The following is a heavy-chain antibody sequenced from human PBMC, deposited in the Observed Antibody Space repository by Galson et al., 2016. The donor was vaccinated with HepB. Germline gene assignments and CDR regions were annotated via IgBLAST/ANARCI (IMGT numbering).Heavy chain of an antibody. D-gene: IGHD4-17*01. Sequence: SLRLSCAASGFTFRDFAMTWVRQTPGKGLEWVSAISYNSGDETYFADSVRGRFTTSRDNSKDTLYLQMNSLRVEDTAVYFCAKVPYGDYASAFDSWGQGTLVTVSS. CDR1: GFTFRDFA. V-gene: IGHV3-23*01. CDR3: AKVPYGDYASAFDS. J-gene: IGHJ4*02. CDR2: ISYNSGDET.